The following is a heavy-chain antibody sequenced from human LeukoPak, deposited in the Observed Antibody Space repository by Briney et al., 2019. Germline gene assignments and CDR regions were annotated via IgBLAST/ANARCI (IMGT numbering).Heavy chain of an antibody. Sequence: SETLSLTCTVTGGTISNSNYYWGWIRQPPGKGLEWIGSIYYSGSTYYNPSLKSRVTISVDTSKNQFSLKLSSVTAADTAVYYCARESVVSYYYYMDVWGKGTTVTVSS. CDR1: GGTISNSNYY. CDR2: IYYSGST. CDR3: ARESVVSYYYYMDV. J-gene: IGHJ6*03. D-gene: IGHD4-23*01. V-gene: IGHV4-39*07.